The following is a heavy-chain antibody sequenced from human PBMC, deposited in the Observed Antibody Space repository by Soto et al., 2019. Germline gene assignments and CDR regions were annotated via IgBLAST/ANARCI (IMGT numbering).Heavy chain of an antibody. V-gene: IGHV1-18*01. D-gene: IGHD4-17*01. J-gene: IGHJ3*02. CDR1: GYTFTSYG. CDR2: ISAYNGNT. CDR3: ARDTRHGAVDAFDI. Sequence: ASVKVSCTASGYTFTSYGISWVRQAPGQGLEWMGWISAYNGNTNYAQKLQGRVTMTTDTSTSTAYMELRSLRSDDTAVYYCARDTRHGAVDAFDIWGQGTMVTVSS.